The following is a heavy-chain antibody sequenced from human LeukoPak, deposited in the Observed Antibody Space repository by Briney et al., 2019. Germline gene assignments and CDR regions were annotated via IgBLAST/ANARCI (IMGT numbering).Heavy chain of an antibody. CDR2: ISGNGGAT. CDR3: AKVVSQFCTGTSCYYDY. J-gene: IGHJ4*02. Sequence: GGSLRLSCAASEFSFSSYAMNWVRQAPGKGLEWVSAISGNGGATYYADSVRGRFTISRDNSQNTLFLQMNRLRAEDTAVYYCAKVVSQFCTGTSCYYDYWGQGTLVTVSS. CDR1: EFSFSSYA. V-gene: IGHV3-23*01. D-gene: IGHD2-2*01.